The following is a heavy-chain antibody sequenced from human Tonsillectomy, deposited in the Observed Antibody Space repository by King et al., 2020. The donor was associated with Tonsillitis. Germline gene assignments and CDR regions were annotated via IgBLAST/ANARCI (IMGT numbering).Heavy chain of an antibody. CDR2: INTYNGNT. D-gene: IGHD3-9*01. J-gene: IGHJ4*02. V-gene: IGHV1-18*01. Sequence: VQLVQSGAEVKKPGASVKVSCKASGYSFTSYGISWVRQAPGQGLEWMGWINTYNGNTNYAQKLQGRVTMTTDTSTSTAYMELRSLRSDDTAVYYCAWGGGYDILTGYYLFRDYWGQGTLVTVSS. CDR1: GYSFTSYG. CDR3: AWGGGYDILTGYYLFRDY.